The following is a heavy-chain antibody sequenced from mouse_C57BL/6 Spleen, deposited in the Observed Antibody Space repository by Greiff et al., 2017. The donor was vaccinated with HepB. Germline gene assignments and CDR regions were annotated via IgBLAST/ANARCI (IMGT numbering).Heavy chain of an antibody. Sequence: QVQLQQSGAELAKPGASVKLSCKASGYTFTSYWMHWVKQRPGQGLEWIGYINPSSGYTKYNQKFKDKATLTADKSSSTAYMQLSSLTYEDSAVYYCATGTTMVKYDFDYWGQGTTLTVSS. CDR2: INPSSGYT. J-gene: IGHJ2*01. CDR1: GYTFTSYW. D-gene: IGHD2-2*01. CDR3: ATGTTMVKYDFDY. V-gene: IGHV1-7*01.